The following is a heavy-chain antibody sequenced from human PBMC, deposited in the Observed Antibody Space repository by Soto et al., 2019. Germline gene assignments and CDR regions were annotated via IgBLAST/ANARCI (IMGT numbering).Heavy chain of an antibody. J-gene: IGHJ5*01. V-gene: IGHV4-61*01. CDR3: ANWESTRWFDS. CDR2: VSSNGGS. CDR1: GASVSTDTSY. Sequence: SETLSLTCTVSGASVSTDTSYWSWIRQPPGKGLEWIGSVSSNGGSNYNPSLKGRVNISPDTNKNQFALNLTSVTTADTAMYLCANWESTRWFDSWGRGTLVTVSS. D-gene: IGHD1-26*01.